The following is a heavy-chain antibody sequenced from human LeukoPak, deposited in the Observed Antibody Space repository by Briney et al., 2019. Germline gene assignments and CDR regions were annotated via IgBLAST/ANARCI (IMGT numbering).Heavy chain of an antibody. CDR1: VGSISSYY. CDR2: IYTSGST. V-gene: IGHV4-4*07. D-gene: IGHD3-9*01. J-gene: IGHJ6*04. Sequence: PSETLSLTCTVSVGSISSYYWSWIRQPAGKGLEWIGRIYTSGSTNYNPSLKSRVTMSVDTSKNEFSLKLSSVTAADTAVYYCARDPPPRYYDILTGHRWNYYYYGMDVWGKGTTVTVSS. CDR3: ARDPPPRYYDILTGHRWNYYYYGMDV.